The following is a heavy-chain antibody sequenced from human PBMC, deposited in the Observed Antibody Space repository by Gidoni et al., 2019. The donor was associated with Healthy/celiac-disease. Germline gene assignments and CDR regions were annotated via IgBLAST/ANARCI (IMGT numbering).Heavy chain of an antibody. J-gene: IGHJ3*02. CDR3: ARVEHYYDSSGYYDAFDI. D-gene: IGHD3-22*01. CDR2: INPSGGST. V-gene: IGHV1-46*01. Sequence: QVQLVQSGAEVKKPGASVKVSCKASGYTFTSYYMHWVRQAPGHGLEWMGIINPSGGSTSYAQKFQGRVTMTRDTSTSTVYMELSSLRSEDTAVYYCARVEHYYDSSGYYDAFDIWGQGTMVTVSS. CDR1: GYTFTSYY.